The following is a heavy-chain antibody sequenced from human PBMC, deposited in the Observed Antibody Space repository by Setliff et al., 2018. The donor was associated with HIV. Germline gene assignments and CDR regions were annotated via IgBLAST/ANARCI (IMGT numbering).Heavy chain of an antibody. CDR3: ATADRGSYVFSPNYHSYDMDV. CDR1: GGSIRGHY. J-gene: IGHJ6*02. V-gene: IGHV4-59*11. D-gene: IGHD3-16*01. CDR2: IHYSGST. Sequence: SETLSLTCTVSGGSIRGHYWSWIRQPPGKGLEWIGSIHYSGSTNYKPSLKSRGTISVGTSKNLFYLNLSSVTAADTAVYYCATADRGSYVFSPNYHSYDMDVWGQGTTVTVSS.